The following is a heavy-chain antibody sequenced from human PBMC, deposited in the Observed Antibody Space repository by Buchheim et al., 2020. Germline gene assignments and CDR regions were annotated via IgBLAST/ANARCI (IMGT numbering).Heavy chain of an antibody. CDR1: GFTFSSYG. V-gene: IGHV3-30*02. CDR3: AKGTLGYCSSTSCPSAYYYYGMDV. D-gene: IGHD2-2*01. J-gene: IGHJ6*02. CDR2: IRYDGSNK. Sequence: QVQLVESGGGVVQPGRSLRLSCAASGFTFSSYGMHWVRQAPGKGLEWVAFIRYDGSNKYYADSVKGRFTISGDNSKNKLYLQMNSLRAEDTAVYYCAKGTLGYCSSTSCPSAYYYYGMDVWGQGTT.